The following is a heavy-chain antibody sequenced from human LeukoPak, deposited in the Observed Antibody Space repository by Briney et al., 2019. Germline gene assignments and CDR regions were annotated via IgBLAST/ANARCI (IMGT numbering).Heavy chain of an antibody. V-gene: IGHV3-30*02. CDR1: GFTFSSYG. D-gene: IGHD1-26*01. CDR2: IRYDGSNK. CDR3: AKDPYSGNDGNYYYYYMDV. Sequence: GGSLRLSCAASGFTFSSYGMHCVRQAPGKGLEWVAFIRYDGSNKYYADSVKGRFTISRDNSKNTLYLQMNSLRPENTAVYYCAKDPYSGNDGNYYYYYMDVWGKGTTVTISS. J-gene: IGHJ6*03.